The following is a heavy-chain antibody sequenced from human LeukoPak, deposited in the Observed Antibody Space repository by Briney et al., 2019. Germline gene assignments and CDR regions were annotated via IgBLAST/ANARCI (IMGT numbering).Heavy chain of an antibody. CDR1: GYTFTGCY. CDR2: INPNSGGT. J-gene: IGHJ5*02. Sequence: ASVKVSCKASGYTFTGCYMHWVRQAPGQGLEWMGWINPNSGGTNYAQKFQGRVTMTRDTSISTAYMELSRLRSDDTAVYYCARRPIYCSGGSCYSRNNWFDPWGQGTLVTVSS. V-gene: IGHV1-2*02. CDR3: ARRPIYCSGGSCYSRNNWFDP. D-gene: IGHD2-15*01.